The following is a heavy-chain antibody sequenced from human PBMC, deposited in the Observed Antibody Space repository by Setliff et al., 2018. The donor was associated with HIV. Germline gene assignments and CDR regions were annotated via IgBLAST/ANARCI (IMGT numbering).Heavy chain of an antibody. Sequence: SETLSLTCTVSDYSVGSGYYWGWIRQSPGQGLDWIGSISHAGSTYYNPSLKSRVTMSIDTSKNLFSLNLTSVTAADTATYYCARDQRSSGYYPPFDYWGQGMMVTVSS. J-gene: IGHJ4*02. CDR1: DYSVGSGYY. D-gene: IGHD3-22*01. V-gene: IGHV4-38-2*02. CDR2: ISHAGST. CDR3: ARDQRSSGYYPPFDY.